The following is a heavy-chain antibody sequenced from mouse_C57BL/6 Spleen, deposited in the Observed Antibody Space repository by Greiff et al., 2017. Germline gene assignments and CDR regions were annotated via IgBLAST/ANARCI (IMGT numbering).Heavy chain of an antibody. CDR1: GFTFSNYW. CDR2: IRLKSDNYAT. J-gene: IGHJ3*01. Sequence: EVQGVESGGGLVQPGGSMKLSCVASGFTFSNYWMNWVRQSPEKGLEWVAQIRLKSDNYATNYAESVKGRFTISRDDSKSSVYLQMNNLRAEDTGIYYCTRRGFAYWGQGTLVTVSA. CDR3: TRRGFAY. V-gene: IGHV6-3*01.